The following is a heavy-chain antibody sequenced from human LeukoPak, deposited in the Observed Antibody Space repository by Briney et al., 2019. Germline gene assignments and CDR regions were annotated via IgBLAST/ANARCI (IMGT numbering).Heavy chain of an antibody. D-gene: IGHD1-7*01. CDR3: ARSGRYPGTFQVYYYYMDV. J-gene: IGHJ6*03. V-gene: IGHV1-69*05. Sequence: AASVKVSCKASGGTFSSYAISWVRQAPGQGLEWMGGIIPIFGTANYAQQFQGRVTITTDESTSTAYMELSSLRSEDTAVYYCARSGRYPGTFQVYYYYMDVWGKGTTVTVSS. CDR2: IIPIFGTA. CDR1: GGTFSSYA.